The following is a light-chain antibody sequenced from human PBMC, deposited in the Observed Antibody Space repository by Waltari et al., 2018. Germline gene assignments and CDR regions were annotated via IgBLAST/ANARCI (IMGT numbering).Light chain of an antibody. CDR3: QQYSSFST. CDR2: MAS. V-gene: IGKV1-5*03. J-gene: IGKJ2*01. CDR1: QSVGTL. Sequence: DIQMTQSPSTLSASVGDRVTISCWASQSVGTLLAWYQQKTGKAPKLLIYMASSLESGVPSRFSGSGSGTEFTLTISSLQPDDFATYSCQQYSSFSTFGQGTKLDI.